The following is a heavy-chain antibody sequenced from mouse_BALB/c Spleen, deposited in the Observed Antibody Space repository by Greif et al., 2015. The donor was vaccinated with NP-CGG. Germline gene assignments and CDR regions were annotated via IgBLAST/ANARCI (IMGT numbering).Heavy chain of an antibody. CDR2: ILPGSGST. Sequence: VQLQQSGAELMKPGASVKISCKATGYTFSSYWIEWVKQRPGHGLEWIGEILPGSGSTNYNEKFKDKATFTADTSSNTAYMQLSSLTSEDSAVYYCARWEGYDYDVGYWGQGTSVTVSS. D-gene: IGHD2-4*01. J-gene: IGHJ4*01. CDR3: ARWEGYDYDVGY. V-gene: IGHV1-9*01. CDR1: GYTFSSYW.